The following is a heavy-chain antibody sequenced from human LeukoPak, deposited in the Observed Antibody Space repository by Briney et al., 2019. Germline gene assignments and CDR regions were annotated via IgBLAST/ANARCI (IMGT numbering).Heavy chain of an antibody. Sequence: SETLSLTCSVSGGSISSTSYYWGWIRQPPGKGLEWIGSIFYSGSTFYNPSLKSRVTISVDTSKNQFSLKLNSVTAADTAVYYCARHPYSSSWFNYWGPGTLVTVSS. CDR2: IFYSGST. D-gene: IGHD6-13*01. J-gene: IGHJ4*02. CDR3: ARHPYSSSWFNY. V-gene: IGHV4-39*01. CDR1: GGSISSTSYY.